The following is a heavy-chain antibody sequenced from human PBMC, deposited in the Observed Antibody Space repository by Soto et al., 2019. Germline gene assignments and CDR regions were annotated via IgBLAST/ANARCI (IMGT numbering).Heavy chain of an antibody. CDR3: ARTPKTAGYGMDV. CDR1: GFTVSSNY. D-gene: IGHD6-13*01. V-gene: IGHV3-53*01. J-gene: IGHJ6*01. CDR2: IYSGGST. Sequence: EVQLVESGGGLIQPGGSLRLSCAASGFTVSSNYMSWVRQAPGKGLEWVSVIYSGGSTYYADSVKGRFTISRDNSKNTLYLQMNSLRAEDTAVYYCARTPKTAGYGMDVWGXXTTVTVSS.